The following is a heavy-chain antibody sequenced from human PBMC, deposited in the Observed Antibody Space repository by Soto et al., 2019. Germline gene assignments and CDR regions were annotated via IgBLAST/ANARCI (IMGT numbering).Heavy chain of an antibody. CDR2: ISYDGSNK. D-gene: IGHD2-2*01. CDR1: GFTFSSYG. J-gene: IGHJ6*02. Sequence: QVQLVESGGGVVQPGRSLRLSCAASGFTFSSYGMHWVRQAPGKGLEWVAVISYDGSNKYYADSVKGRFTISRDNSKNTLYLQMNSLRAEDTAVYYCAKDIVVVPAATYYYYGMDVWGQGTTVTVSS. V-gene: IGHV3-30*18. CDR3: AKDIVVVPAATYYYYGMDV.